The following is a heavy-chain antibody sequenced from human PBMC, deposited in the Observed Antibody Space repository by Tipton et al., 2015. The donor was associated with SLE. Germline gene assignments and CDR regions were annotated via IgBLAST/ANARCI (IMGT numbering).Heavy chain of an antibody. CDR1: GGSFSGYY. Sequence: TLSLTCAVYGGSFSGYYWSWIRQPPGKGLEWIGEINHSGSTNYNPSLKSRVTTSVDTSKNQFSLKLSSVTAADTAVYYCARTSGSYMDYWGQGTLVTVSS. J-gene: IGHJ4*02. V-gene: IGHV4-34*01. CDR2: INHSGST. CDR3: ARTSGSYMDY. D-gene: IGHD3-10*01.